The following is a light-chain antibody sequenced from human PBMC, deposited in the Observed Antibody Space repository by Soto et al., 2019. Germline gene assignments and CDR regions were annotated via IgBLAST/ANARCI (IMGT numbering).Light chain of an antibody. CDR2: KAS. Sequence: DIQMTQSPSTLSASVGDRVTFTCRASESISDWLVWYHQRPGKPPKPLIYKASRLESGVPSRFSGSASGTEFTLTITSLQPDDFGTYYCQQYSTSSISFGPGTRLEIK. CDR1: ESISDW. CDR3: QQYSTSSIS. J-gene: IGKJ5*01. V-gene: IGKV1-5*03.